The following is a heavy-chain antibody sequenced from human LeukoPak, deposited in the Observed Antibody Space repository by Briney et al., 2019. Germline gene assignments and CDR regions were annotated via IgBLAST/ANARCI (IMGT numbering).Heavy chain of an antibody. V-gene: IGHV1-18*01. CDR3: ARASSSWSSNWFDP. CDR2: ISAYNGNT. J-gene: IGHJ5*02. CDR1: GYTFTSYG. Sequence: ASVKVSCKASGYTFTSYGISWVRQAPGQGLEWMGWISAYNGNTNYAQKLQGRVTMTTDTSTSIAYMELRSLRSDDTAVYYCARASSSWSSNWFDPWGQGTLVTVSS. D-gene: IGHD6-13*01.